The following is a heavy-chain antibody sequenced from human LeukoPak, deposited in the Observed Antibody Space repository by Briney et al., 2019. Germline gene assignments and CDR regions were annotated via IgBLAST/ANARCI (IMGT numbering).Heavy chain of an antibody. CDR2: ISAYTGST. CDR1: GYTLINYC. CDR3: ARTVGATGAFDI. J-gene: IGHJ3*02. Sequence: APVKGSCKASGYTLINYCLTWVRQAPGQGFELMGWISAYTGSTNYAQKLQGRVTMPTDPSTSTAYMELRSLRSDDTAVYYCARTVGATGAFDIWGQGTMVIVSS. D-gene: IGHD1-26*01. V-gene: IGHV1-18*01.